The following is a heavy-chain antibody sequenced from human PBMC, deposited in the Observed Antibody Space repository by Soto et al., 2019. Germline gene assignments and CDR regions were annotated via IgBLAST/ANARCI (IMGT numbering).Heavy chain of an antibody. CDR2: IDSSSETK. V-gene: IGHV3-48*02. J-gene: IGHJ4*02. Sequence: EVQLVESGGGLVQPGGSLRLSCAAAGFTFSSYGMNWVRQAPGKGLEWVSYIDSSSETKYYADSVRGRFTVSRDNAKKSLYLQMNSLGDEDTAFYYCARGGYRSSWLVDYWGQGTLVTVSS. CDR3: ARGGYRSSWLVDY. CDR1: GFTFSSYG. D-gene: IGHD6-13*01.